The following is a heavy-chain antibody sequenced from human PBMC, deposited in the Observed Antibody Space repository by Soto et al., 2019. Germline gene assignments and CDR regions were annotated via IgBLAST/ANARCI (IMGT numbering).Heavy chain of an antibody. CDR2: ISYDGSNK. CDR3: VKQAHGLDGVAFDY. J-gene: IGHJ4*02. D-gene: IGHD2-15*01. CDR1: GFTFSSYA. V-gene: IGHV3-30-3*01. Sequence: PGGSLRLSCAASGFTFSSYARHWVRQAPGKGLEWVAVISYDGSNKYYAASVKGRFTISRDNSKNTLYLQMNSLRAEDTAIYYCVKQAHGLDGVAFDYWGQGTQVTVSS.